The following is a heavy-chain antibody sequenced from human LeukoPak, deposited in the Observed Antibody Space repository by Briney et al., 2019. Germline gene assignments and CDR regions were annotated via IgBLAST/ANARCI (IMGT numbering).Heavy chain of an antibody. D-gene: IGHD6-19*01. J-gene: IGHJ6*03. CDR3: ARVVDSSGWYGYYYYMDV. Sequence: SETLSLTCTVSGGSISSYYWSWIRQPPGKGLEWMAYIYYSGSTNYNPSLKSRVTISIDTSKNQFSLKLTSVTAADTAVYYCARVVDSSGWYGYYYYMDVWGKGTTVTVSS. CDR1: GGSISSYY. CDR2: IYYSGST. V-gene: IGHV4-59*01.